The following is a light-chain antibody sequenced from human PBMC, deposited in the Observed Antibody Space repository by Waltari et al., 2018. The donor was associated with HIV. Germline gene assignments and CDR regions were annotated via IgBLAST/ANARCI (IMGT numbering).Light chain of an antibody. Sequence: QSVLTQPPSVSGAPGRKVTISCTASRSTIGAGQDVYWYQQCPGTAPKVLIYGNTNRPSGVPDRFSGSKSGNSASLAITGLQADDEADYYCQSYDSSLNGWVFGGGTKLTV. J-gene: IGLJ3*02. CDR2: GNT. CDR3: QSYDSSLNGWV. V-gene: IGLV1-40*01. CDR1: RSTIGAGQD.